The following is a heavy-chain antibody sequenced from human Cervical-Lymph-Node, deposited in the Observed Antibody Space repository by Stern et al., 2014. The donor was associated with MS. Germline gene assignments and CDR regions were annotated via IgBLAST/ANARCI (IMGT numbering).Heavy chain of an antibody. CDR2: LYYSGST. CDR1: GGSISSGDYY. J-gene: IGHJ5*02. D-gene: IGHD4-17*01. Sequence: LQLQESGPGLVKPSPTLSLTCTVSGGSISSGDYYWSLIRQPPGKGLEWIGYLYYSGSTYYNPSLKSRVTISVDTSKNQFSLKLSSVTAADTAVYYCARGTTVINWFDPWGQGTLVTVSS. V-gene: IGHV4-30-4*01. CDR3: ARGTTVINWFDP.